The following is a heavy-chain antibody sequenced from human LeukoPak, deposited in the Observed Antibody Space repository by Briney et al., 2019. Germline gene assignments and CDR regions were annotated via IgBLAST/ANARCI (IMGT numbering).Heavy chain of an antibody. CDR3: AKDLGGSYYYAFDI. CDR2: ISWNSGII. D-gene: IGHD1-26*01. J-gene: IGHJ3*02. CDR1: GFTFDDYA. Sequence: PGRSLRLSCAASGFTFDDYAMHWVRQAPGKGLEWVSGISWNSGIIAYADSVKGRFTISRDNAKNSLYLQMNSLRAEDTALYYCAKDLGGSYYYAFDIWGQGTMVTVSS. V-gene: IGHV3-9*01.